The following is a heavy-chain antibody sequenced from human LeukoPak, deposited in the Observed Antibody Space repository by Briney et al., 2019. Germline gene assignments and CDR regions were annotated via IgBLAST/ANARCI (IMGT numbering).Heavy chain of an antibody. D-gene: IGHD3-3*01. CDR3: AKGEKDFWSGYSIPDFDY. CDR1: GFTVSSNY. Sequence: GGSLRLSCAASGFTVSSNYMSWVRQAPGKGLEWVAFIRYDGSNKYYADSVKGRFTISRDNSKNTLYLQMNSLRAEDTAVYYCAKGEKDFWSGYSIPDFDYWGQGTLVTVSS. CDR2: IRYDGSNK. J-gene: IGHJ4*02. V-gene: IGHV3-30*02.